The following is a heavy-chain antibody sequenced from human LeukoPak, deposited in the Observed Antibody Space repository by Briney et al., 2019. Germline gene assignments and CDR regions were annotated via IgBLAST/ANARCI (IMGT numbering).Heavy chain of an antibody. J-gene: IGHJ4*02. CDR1: GYTFTGYY. D-gene: IGHD5-18*01. Sequence: ASVKVSCKASGYTFTGYYMHWVRQAPGQGLEWMGIINPSGGSTSYAQKFQGRVTMTRDMSTSTVYMELSSLRSEDTAVYYCARLNVDTAIRFDYWGQGTLVTVSS. CDR2: INPSGGST. V-gene: IGHV1-46*01. CDR3: ARLNVDTAIRFDY.